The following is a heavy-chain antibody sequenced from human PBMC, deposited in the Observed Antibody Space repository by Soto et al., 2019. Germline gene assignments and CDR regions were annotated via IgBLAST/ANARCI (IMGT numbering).Heavy chain of an antibody. CDR3: APLSVSLSGPYGIHV. CDR2: MFYSGLT. CDR1: GYSVTSSDYY. Sequence: PSETLSLTCSVSGYSVTSSDYYWAWIRQPPGKGLEWIGSMFYSGLTYYNPSLKSRVTLSVDTSKNQFSVRLNSVTAAHTAVYYCAPLSVSLSGPYGIHVWGQGTTVTVSS. J-gene: IGHJ6*02. D-gene: IGHD2-15*01. V-gene: IGHV4-39*01.